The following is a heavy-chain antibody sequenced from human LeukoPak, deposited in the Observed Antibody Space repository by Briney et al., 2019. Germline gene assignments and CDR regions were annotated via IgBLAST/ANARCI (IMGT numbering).Heavy chain of an antibody. CDR3: AREQYGSDDALDI. CDR2: IWYDGSNK. V-gene: IGHV3-33*01. D-gene: IGHD3-10*01. J-gene: IGHJ3*02. Sequence: PGRSLRLSCAASGFTFSDYVMHWVRQAPGKGLEWVAVIWYDGSNKYYADSVKGRFTVSRDNSKNTLDLQMSSLRAEDTAVYYCAREQYGSDDALDIWGQGTLVTVSS. CDR1: GFTFSDYV.